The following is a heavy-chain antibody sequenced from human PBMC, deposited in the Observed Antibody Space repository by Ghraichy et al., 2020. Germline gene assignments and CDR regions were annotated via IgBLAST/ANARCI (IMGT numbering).Heavy chain of an antibody. V-gene: IGHV3-23*01. CDR2: ISGSGGST. CDR1: GFTFSSYA. Sequence: LSLTCAASGFTFSSYAMSWVRQAPGKGLEWVSAISGSGGSTYYADSVKGRFTISRDNSKNTLYLQMNSLRAEDTAVYYCAKGEKNPHSNYLDGGGYWGQGTLVTVSS. J-gene: IGHJ4*02. CDR3: AKGEKNPHSNYLDGGGY. D-gene: IGHD4-11*01.